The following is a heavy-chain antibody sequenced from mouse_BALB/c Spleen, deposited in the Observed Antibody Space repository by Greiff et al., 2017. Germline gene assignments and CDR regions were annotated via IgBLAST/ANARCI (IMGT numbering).Heavy chain of an antibody. D-gene: IGHD1-1*01. CDR3: ARPHYYGSSPGGFAY. V-gene: IGHV1-9*01. Sequence: VQLQQSGAELMKPGASVKISCKATGYTFSSYWIEWVKQRPGHGLEWIGEILPGSGSTNYNEKFKGKATFTADTSSNTAYMQLSSLTSEDSAVYYCARPHYYGSSPGGFAYWGQGTLVTVSA. J-gene: IGHJ3*01. CDR2: ILPGSGST. CDR1: GYTFSSYW.